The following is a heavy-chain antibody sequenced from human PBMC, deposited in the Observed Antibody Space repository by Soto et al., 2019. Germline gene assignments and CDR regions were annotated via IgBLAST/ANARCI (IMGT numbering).Heavy chain of an antibody. CDR3: ARQGYYGSVSYYKFRWFDP. D-gene: IGHD3-10*01. CDR2: IYYSGST. Sequence: SETLSLTCSVSGGSISSGSYYWGWIRQPPGKGLEWIASIYYSGSTYYNPSLKSRVTIFVDTSKNQFSLKLSSVTAADTALYYCARQGYYGSVSYYKFRWFDPWGQGTLVTVSS. J-gene: IGHJ5*02. CDR1: GGSISSGSYY. V-gene: IGHV4-39*01.